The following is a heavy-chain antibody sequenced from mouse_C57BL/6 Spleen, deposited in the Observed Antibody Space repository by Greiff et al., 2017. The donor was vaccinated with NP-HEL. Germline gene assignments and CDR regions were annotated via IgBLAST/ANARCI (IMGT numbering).Heavy chain of an antibody. CDR3: ARGLVFDY. D-gene: IGHD3-3*01. CDR2: ISYDGSN. J-gene: IGHJ2*01. V-gene: IGHV3-6*01. CDR1: GYSITSGYY. Sequence: DVKLQESGPGLVKPSQSLSLTCSVTGYSITSGYYWNWIRQFPGNKLEWMGYISYDGSNNYNPSLKNRISITRDPSKNQFFLKLNSVTTEDTATYYCARGLVFDYWGQGTTLTVSS.